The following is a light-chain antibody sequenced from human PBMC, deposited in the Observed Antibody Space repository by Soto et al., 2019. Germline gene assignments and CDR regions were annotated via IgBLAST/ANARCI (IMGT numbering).Light chain of an antibody. CDR3: SSYTTSSAVA. Sequence: QSALTQSASVSGSPGQSITISCTGTSSDIGGYNYVSWYQQHPDKAPKLMIFEVSNRPSGVSNRFSGSKSGNTASLTISGRLPEDEAAYYCSSYTTSSAVAFGGGTKLTVL. CDR2: EVS. V-gene: IGLV2-14*01. CDR1: SSDIGGYNY. J-gene: IGLJ2*01.